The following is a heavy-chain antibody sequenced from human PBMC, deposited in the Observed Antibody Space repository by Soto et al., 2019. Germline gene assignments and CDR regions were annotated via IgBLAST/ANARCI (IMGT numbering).Heavy chain of an antibody. Sequence: PWGSLRLACAVSGFTFINYECNFVRQAPWEGLEWISYIDTSGDAMFYADSVKGRFAVSRDNTMNSLYLQMNSLRAEDTAAYYCARESIGCGGDCLDYWGQGTLVTVSS. J-gene: IGHJ4*02. CDR3: ARESIGCGGDCLDY. CDR1: GFTFINYE. CDR2: IDTSGDAM. D-gene: IGHD2-21*01. V-gene: IGHV3-48*03.